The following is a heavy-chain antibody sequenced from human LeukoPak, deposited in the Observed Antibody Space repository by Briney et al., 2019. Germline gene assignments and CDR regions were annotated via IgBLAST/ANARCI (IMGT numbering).Heavy chain of an antibody. V-gene: IGHV4-39*01. D-gene: IGHD3-22*01. CDR1: GGAISSSIHY. Sequence: SEALSLTFTVSGGAISSSIHYWAWLRQPPRNGLDWIGSMFSGENTYYNPSLKSRVTMSVDTSKNQFSLRLSSVIAADTAVYFCARWGFGAYDSSGYYWPTQYDFWGRGTLVTVSS. CDR3: ARWGFGAYDSSGYYWPTQYDF. J-gene: IGHJ4*02. CDR2: MFSGENT.